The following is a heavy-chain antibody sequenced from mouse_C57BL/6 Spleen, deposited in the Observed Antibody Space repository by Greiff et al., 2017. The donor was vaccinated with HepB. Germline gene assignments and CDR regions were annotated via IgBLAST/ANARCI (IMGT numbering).Heavy chain of an antibody. Sequence: VNVVESGAELVRPGASVKLSCKASGYTFTDYYINWVKQRPGQGLEWIARIYPGSGNTYYNEKFKGKATLTAEKSFSTAYMQLSSLTSEDSAVYFCARDGSSLYYFDYWGQGTTLTVSS. CDR1: GYTFTDYY. CDR2: IYPGSGNT. D-gene: IGHD1-1*01. CDR3: ARDGSSLYYFDY. V-gene: IGHV1-76*01. J-gene: IGHJ2*01.